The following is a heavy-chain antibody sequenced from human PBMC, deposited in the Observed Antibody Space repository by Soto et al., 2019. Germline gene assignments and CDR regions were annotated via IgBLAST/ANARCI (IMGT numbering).Heavy chain of an antibody. D-gene: IGHD3-10*01. CDR2: VSTYNSNT. CDR3: ARRIYGSGTYYAYWYFDL. J-gene: IGHJ2*01. Sequence: QVQLVQSGVEVKKPGASVKISCKASGYTFSTYAISWVRQAPGRGLEWIGWVSTYNSNTDYAQNLQGRVTMTTDTSTSTAYMEMRSLRSDVTAVYYCARRIYGSGTYYAYWYFDLWGRGTLVTVSS. CDR1: GYTFSTYA. V-gene: IGHV1-18*01.